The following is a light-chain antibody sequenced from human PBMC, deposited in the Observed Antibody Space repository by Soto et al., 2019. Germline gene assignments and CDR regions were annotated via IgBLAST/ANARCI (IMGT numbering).Light chain of an antibody. J-gene: IGKJ1*01. CDR2: FSS. V-gene: IGKV2-28*01. Sequence: DIVMTQSPLSLPVTPGEPASISCRSSQSLLHSNGYNYLNWYLQKPGQSPQVLIYFSSNRASGVPVRVTGSGSATDVTLKISRVVGEDVGSYYCMQDLQTPWTFGQVTKVEVK. CDR3: MQDLQTPWT. CDR1: QSLLHSNGYNY.